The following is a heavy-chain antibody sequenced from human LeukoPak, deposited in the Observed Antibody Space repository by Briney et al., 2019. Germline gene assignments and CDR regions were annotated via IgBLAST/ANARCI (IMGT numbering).Heavy chain of an antibody. V-gene: IGHV3-30*02. CDR2: IRYDGSNK. D-gene: IGHD1-7*01. CDR3: AKDLRNYGKNFDY. J-gene: IGHJ4*02. CDR1: GFTFSSYG. Sequence: GGSLRLSCAASGFTFSSYGMHWVRQAPGKGLEWVAFIRYDGSNKYYADSVKGRFTISRDNSKNTLYLQMNSLRAEDTAVYYRAKDLRNYGKNFDYWGQGTLVTVSS.